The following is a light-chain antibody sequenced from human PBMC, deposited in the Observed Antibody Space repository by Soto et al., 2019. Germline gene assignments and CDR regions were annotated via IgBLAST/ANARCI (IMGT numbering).Light chain of an antibody. CDR3: ASTTSRSTLA. Sequence: QSALTQPASVSGSPGESITISCTGTSSDVGGYNSVSWHQQHPGKAPKLLVYDVNNRPSGVSNRFSGSKSGNTASLTISGLQAEEEADYYCASTTSRSTLAFGGGTKLTVL. CDR2: DVN. V-gene: IGLV2-14*03. J-gene: IGLJ2*01. CDR1: SSDVGGYNS.